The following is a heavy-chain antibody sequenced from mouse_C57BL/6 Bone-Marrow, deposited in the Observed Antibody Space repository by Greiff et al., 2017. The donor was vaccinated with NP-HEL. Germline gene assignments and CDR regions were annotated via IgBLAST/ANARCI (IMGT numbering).Heavy chain of an antibody. V-gene: IGHV5-4*03. Sequence: EVKLVESGGGLVKPGGSLKLSCAASGFTFSSYAMSWVRQTPEKRLEWVATISDGGSYTYYPDNGKGRFTISRDNAKNNLYLQMSHLKSEDTAMYYCARVDYYGSSYDAMDYWGQGTSVTVSS. D-gene: IGHD1-1*01. CDR3: ARVDYYGSSYDAMDY. CDR2: ISDGGSYT. J-gene: IGHJ4*01. CDR1: GFTFSSYA.